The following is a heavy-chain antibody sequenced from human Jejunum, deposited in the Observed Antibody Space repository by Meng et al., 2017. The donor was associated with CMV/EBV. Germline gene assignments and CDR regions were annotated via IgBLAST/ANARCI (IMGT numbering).Heavy chain of an antibody. Sequence: SGDSYGNWIRQPPGKGLEWIGNVYYSGSTHYTPSLKSRVSISVDTSKNQFSLKLSSVTAADTAVYYCAREEQYYYDSSSYGMDVWGQGTTVTVSS. V-gene: IGHV4-30-4*08. D-gene: IGHD3-22*01. CDR1: SGDSY. CDR2: VYYSGST. CDR3: AREEQYYYDSSSYGMDV. J-gene: IGHJ6*02.